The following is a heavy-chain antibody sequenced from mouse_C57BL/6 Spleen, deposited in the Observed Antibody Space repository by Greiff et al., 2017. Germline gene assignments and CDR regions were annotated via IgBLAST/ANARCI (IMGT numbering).Heavy chain of an antibody. CDR3: ATYGNSFAY. D-gene: IGHD2-1*01. CDR1: GFTFSDYG. V-gene: IGHV5-17*01. Sequence: EVKLMESGGGLVKPGGSLKLSCAASGFTFSDYGMHWVRQAPEKGLEWVAYISSGSSTIYYADTVKGRFTISRDNAKNTLFLQMTSLRSEDTAMYYCATYGNSFAYGGQGTLVTVSA. CDR2: ISSGSSTI. J-gene: IGHJ3*01.